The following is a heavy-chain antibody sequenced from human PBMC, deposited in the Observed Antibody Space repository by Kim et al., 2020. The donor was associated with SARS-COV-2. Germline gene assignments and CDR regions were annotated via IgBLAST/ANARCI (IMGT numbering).Heavy chain of an antibody. V-gene: IGHV3-7*05. J-gene: IGHJ4*02. Sequence: GGSLRLSCVASGFIFSNNWMSWVRQAPGKGLEWVANIKQDGSEKYYVDSVKGRFTISRDNPKNSLFLQMNSLKAEDTAVYFCATRPHGHDTDRYYAVFDYWGQGTLVTVSS. CDR3: ATRPHGHDTDRYYAVFDY. CDR2: IKQDGSEK. CDR1: GFIFSNNW. D-gene: IGHD3-10*01.